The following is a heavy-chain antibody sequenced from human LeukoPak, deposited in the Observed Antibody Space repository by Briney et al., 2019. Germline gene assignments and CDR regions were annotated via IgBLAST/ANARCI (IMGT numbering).Heavy chain of an antibody. J-gene: IGHJ4*02. Sequence: GESLKISCKGSGYSFTSYWIGWVRQMPGKGLEWMGIIYPGDSETRYSPSFQGQVTISADKSISTAYLQWSSLKASDTAMYYCARRWYYYDSSGYYYDYWGQGTLVTVSS. CDR3: ARRWYYYDSSGYYYDY. CDR2: IYPGDSET. CDR1: GYSFTSYW. D-gene: IGHD3-22*01. V-gene: IGHV5-51*01.